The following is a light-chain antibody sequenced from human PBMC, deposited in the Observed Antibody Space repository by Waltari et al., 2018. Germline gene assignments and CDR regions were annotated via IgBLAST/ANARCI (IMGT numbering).Light chain of an antibody. CDR1: SSNFGAGYD. V-gene: IGLV1-40*01. Sequence: QSVLTQPPSVSGAPGQRVTISCTGNSSNFGAGYDVHWYQHLPGRAPKLLCKENRKRPSGVPDRFSGSKSGTSASLAITVLQAEDEAHYYCQSFDTSLGGSVFGTGTKVSVL. CDR3: QSFDTSLGGSV. CDR2: ENR. J-gene: IGLJ1*01.